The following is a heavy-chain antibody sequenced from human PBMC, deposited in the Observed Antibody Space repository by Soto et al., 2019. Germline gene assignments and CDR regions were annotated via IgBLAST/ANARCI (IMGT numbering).Heavy chain of an antibody. CDR1: GVSISSHDW. D-gene: IGHD6-13*01. V-gene: IGHV4-4*02. CDR2: SHQSGNT. CDR3: ATRDCSRFY. Sequence: QVQLQESGPGLVKPSGTLSLTCAVSGVSISSHDWWTWVRQPPGKGLEWIGESHQSGNTNYNSSLGRIVTISVDTSKNQFSLMLASVTVADTSVFYCATRDCSRFYRGQGTVVTVSS. J-gene: IGHJ4*02.